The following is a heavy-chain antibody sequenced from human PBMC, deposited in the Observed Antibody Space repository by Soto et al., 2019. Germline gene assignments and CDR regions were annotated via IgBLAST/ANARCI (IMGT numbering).Heavy chain of an antibody. Sequence: GGSLGLSCAASGLTFRSYAMSWVRQAPGKGLEWVSGISGSGISTHYADSVKGRFTVSRDNSKNTLYLQMNSLRAEDTAVYNCAKEPVGPHWYLDLWGRGTPVTVSS. V-gene: IGHV3-23*01. CDR1: GLTFRSYA. CDR2: ISGSGIST. J-gene: IGHJ2*01. CDR3: AKEPVGPHWYLDL.